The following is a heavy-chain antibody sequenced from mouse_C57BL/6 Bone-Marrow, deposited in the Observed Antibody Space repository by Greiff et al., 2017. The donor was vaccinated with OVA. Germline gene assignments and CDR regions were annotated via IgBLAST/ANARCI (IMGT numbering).Heavy chain of an antibody. D-gene: IGHD1-1*01. J-gene: IGHJ3*01. CDR2: IYPSDSDT. V-gene: IGHV1-61*01. Sequence: QVQLQQPGAELVRPGSSVKLSCKASGYTFTSYWMDWVKQRPGQGLEWIGNIYPSDSDTQYNQKFKDKAKLTANKSSSTAYMQLSSLTSEDSAVYYCEIIDYYLFAYWGQGTLVTVSA. CDR1: GYTFTSYW. CDR3: EIIDYYLFAY.